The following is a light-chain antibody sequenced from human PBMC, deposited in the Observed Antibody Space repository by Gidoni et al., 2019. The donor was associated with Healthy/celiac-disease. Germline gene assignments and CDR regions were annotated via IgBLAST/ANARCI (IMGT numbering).Light chain of an antibody. CDR2: AAS. CDR1: QGISSW. V-gene: IGKV1-12*01. J-gene: IGKJ5*01. Sequence: DLQMPQSPSSVSASVGDRVTITCRASQGISSWLDWYQQKPGKAPKLLIYAASSLQSGVPSRFSGSGSGTDFTLTISSLQPEDVATYYCQQANSFPPTFXQXTRLXIK. CDR3: QQANSFPPT.